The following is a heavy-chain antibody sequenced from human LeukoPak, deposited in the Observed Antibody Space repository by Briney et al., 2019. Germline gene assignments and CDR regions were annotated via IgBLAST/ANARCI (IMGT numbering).Heavy chain of an antibody. CDR1: GGSISSYY. CDR2: IYYSGST. D-gene: IGHD5-18*01. CDR3: ARGEDTAMVLHAFDI. V-gene: IGHV4-59*01. J-gene: IGHJ3*02. Sequence: SETLSLTCTVSGGSISSYYWSWIRQPPGKGLEWIGYIYYSGSTNYNPSLKSRVTISVDTSKNQFSLNLYSVTAADTAVYYCARGEDTAMVLHAFDIWGQGTMVTVSS.